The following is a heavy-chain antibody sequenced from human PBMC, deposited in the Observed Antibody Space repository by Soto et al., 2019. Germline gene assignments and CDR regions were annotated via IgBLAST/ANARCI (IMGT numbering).Heavy chain of an antibody. CDR3: ARDALNSSSWPYYYYYGMDV. CDR2: IYYSGST. J-gene: IGHJ6*02. Sequence: SETLSLTCTVSGGSISSGGYYWSWIRQHPGKGLEWIGYIYYSGSTYYNPSLKSRVTISVDTSKNQFSLKLSSVTAADTAVYYCARDALNSSSWPYYYYYGMDVWGQGTTVTVSS. D-gene: IGHD6-13*01. V-gene: IGHV4-31*03. CDR1: GGSISSGGYY.